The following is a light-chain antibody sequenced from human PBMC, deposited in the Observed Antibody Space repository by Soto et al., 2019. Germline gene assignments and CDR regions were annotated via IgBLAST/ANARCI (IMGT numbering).Light chain of an antibody. CDR1: QTISSW. CDR2: DAS. CDR3: QQYNHYST. J-gene: IGKJ1*01. V-gene: IGKV1-5*01. Sequence: IQVTRCPPTLSGSLGDMVTITFRSIQTISSWLAWYQQKPGKAPKVLIYDASSLESGVPSRFSGSGSGTEFSLTISSLQPDDFATYYCQQYNHYSTFGQGTKVDI.